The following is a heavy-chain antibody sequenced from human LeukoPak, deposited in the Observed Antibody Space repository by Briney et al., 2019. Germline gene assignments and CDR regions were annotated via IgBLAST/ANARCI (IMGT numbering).Heavy chain of an antibody. CDR2: ISAYNGNT. D-gene: IGHD2-21*02. V-gene: IGHV1-18*01. CDR1: GYTFTSYG. CDR3: ARFLTRRNFDY. J-gene: IGHJ4*02. Sequence: ASVKVSCKASGYTFTSYGISWVRQAPGQGLEWMGWISAYNGNTNYAQNLQGRVTMTTDTSTSTAYMELGSLRSDDTAVYYCARFLTRRNFDYWGQGTLVTVSS.